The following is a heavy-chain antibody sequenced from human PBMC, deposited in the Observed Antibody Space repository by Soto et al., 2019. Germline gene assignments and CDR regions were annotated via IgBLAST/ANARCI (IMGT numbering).Heavy chain of an antibody. V-gene: IGHV1-18*01. CDR3: ARDQYSGSYYYYYYMDV. J-gene: IGHJ6*03. CDR2: ISAYNGNT. D-gene: IGHD1-26*01. Sequence: ASVKVSCKASGYTFTSYGISWVRQAPGQGLEWMGWISAYNGNTNYAQKLQGRVTMTTDTSTSTAYMELRSLRSDDTAVYYCARDQYSGSYYYYYYMDVWGKGPRSPSP. CDR1: GYTFTSYG.